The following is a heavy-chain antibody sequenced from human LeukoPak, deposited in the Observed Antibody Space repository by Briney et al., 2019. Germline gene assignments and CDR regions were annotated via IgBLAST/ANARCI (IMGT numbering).Heavy chain of an antibody. J-gene: IGHJ4*02. CDR1: GGSLSTYY. CDR3: ARELRSGVPFGY. V-gene: IGHV4-59*01. Sequence: SETLSLTCTVSGGSLSTYYWSWIRQPPGKGLEWIGYVFFSGGTKYNPSLKSRLTMSADTSRNQFSMHLSSVNAADTAVYFCARELRSGVPFGYWGQGKLVIVSP. D-gene: IGHD2-2*03. CDR2: VFFSGGT.